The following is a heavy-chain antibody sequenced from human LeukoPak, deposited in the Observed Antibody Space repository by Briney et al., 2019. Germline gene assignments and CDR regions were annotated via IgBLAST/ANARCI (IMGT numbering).Heavy chain of an antibody. CDR3: ARVQGVEMATTGRYYYYGMDV. CDR2: IYSGGST. J-gene: IGHJ6*02. D-gene: IGHD5-24*01. V-gene: IGHV3-53*01. Sequence: PGGSLRLSCAASGFTVSSNYMSWARQAPGKGLEWVSVIYSGGSTYYADSVKSRFTISRDNSKNTLYLQMNSLRAEDTAVYYCARVQGVEMATTGRYYYYGMDVWGQGTTVTVSS. CDR1: GFTVSSNY.